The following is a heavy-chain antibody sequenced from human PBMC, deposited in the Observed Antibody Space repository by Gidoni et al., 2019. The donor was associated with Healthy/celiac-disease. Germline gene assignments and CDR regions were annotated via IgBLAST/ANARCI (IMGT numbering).Heavy chain of an antibody. V-gene: IGHV3-53*01. Sequence: EVQLVESGGGLIQPGGSLRLSCAASGLPVSSNYMSWVRQAPGKGLEWVSVIYSGGSTYYADSVKGRFTISRDNSKNTLYLQMNSLRAEDTAVYYCARDRYDFWSGYFYYFDYWGQGTLVTVSS. CDR1: GLPVSSNY. J-gene: IGHJ4*02. CDR2: IYSGGST. CDR3: ARDRYDFWSGYFYYFDY. D-gene: IGHD3-3*01.